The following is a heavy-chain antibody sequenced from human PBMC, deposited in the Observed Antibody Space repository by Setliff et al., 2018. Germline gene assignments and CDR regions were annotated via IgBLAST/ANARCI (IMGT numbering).Heavy chain of an antibody. J-gene: IGHJ3*02. CDR2: FRPSGKT. CDR3: VRDAGDGYGVDAYAGGGFDI. Sequence: SETLSLTCAVSGSAISSGHYWGWIRQPPGKGLEWIGRFRPSGKTYYNPSLKSRVTIAVDTSKKHFSLKLTSVTAADTAVYYCVRDAGDGYGVDAYAGGGFDIWGQGTVVTVSS. V-gene: IGHV4-38-2*02. D-gene: IGHD4-17*01. CDR1: GSAISSGHY.